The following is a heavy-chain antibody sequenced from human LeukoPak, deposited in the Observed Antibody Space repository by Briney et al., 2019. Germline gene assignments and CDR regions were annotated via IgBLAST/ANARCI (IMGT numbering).Heavy chain of an antibody. D-gene: IGHD2-2*01. CDR2: ISAYNGNT. J-gene: IGHJ4*02. CDR3: ARDCSSTSCSPKDY. CDR1: GYTFTSYG. V-gene: IGHV1-18*01. Sequence: ASVKVSCKASGYTFTSYGISWVRQAPGQGLEGMGWISAYNGNTNYAQKLQGRVTMTTDTSTSTAYMELRSLRSDDTAVYYCARDCSSTSCSPKDYWGQGTLVTVSS.